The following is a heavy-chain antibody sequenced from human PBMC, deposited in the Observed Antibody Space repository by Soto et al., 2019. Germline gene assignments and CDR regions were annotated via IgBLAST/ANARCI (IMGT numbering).Heavy chain of an antibody. V-gene: IGHV1-24*01. J-gene: IGHJ4*02. Sequence: GASVKVSCKVSGYTLTELSMHWVRQAPGKGLEWMGGFDPEDGETIYAQKFQGRVTMTEDTSTDTAYMELSSLRSEDTAVYYCAYYDFWSGYYLFDYWGQGTLVTVSS. D-gene: IGHD3-3*01. CDR2: FDPEDGET. CDR3: AYYDFWSGYYLFDY. CDR1: GYTLTELS.